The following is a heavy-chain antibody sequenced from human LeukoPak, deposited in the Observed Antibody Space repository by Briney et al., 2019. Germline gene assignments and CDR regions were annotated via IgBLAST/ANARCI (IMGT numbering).Heavy chain of an antibody. Sequence: SETLSLTCTVSGGSISSGSYYWSWIRQPAGKGLEWIGRIYTSGSTNYNPPLKSRVTISVDTSKNQFSLKLSSVTAADTAVYYCARDRYDFWSGYYYYMDVWGKGTTVTVSS. CDR1: GGSISSGSYY. CDR2: IYTSGST. V-gene: IGHV4-61*02. CDR3: ARDRYDFWSGYYYYMDV. D-gene: IGHD3-3*01. J-gene: IGHJ6*03.